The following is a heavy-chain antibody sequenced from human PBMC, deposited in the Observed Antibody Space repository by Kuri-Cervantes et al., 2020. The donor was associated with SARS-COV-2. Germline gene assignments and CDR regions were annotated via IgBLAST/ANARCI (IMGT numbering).Heavy chain of an antibody. CDR1: GGSFSGYY. J-gene: IGHJ4*02. V-gene: IGHV4-34*01. CDR3: ARRSTSITIFGVVNINPFDY. D-gene: IGHD3-3*01. Sequence: SQTLSLTCAVYGGSFSGYYRSWIRQPPGKGLEWIGEINHSGSTNYNPSLKSRVTISVDTSKNQFSLKLSSVTAADTAVYYCARRSTSITIFGVVNINPFDYWGQGTLVTVSS. CDR2: INHSGST.